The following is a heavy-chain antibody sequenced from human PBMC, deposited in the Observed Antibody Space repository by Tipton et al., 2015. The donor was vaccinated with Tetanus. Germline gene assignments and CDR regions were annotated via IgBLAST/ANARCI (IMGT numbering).Heavy chain of an antibody. CDR1: GASINSHH. CDR3: ATESLVFRRLRD. Sequence: GLVKPSETLSLTCTVSGASINSHHWSWLRQAPGKGLEWIGYFHFTGSTNFNPSLQSRVTISGDTSKNQFSLTMRSVTAADTAVYYCATESLVFRRLRDWGPGILVTVSS. CDR2: FHFTGST. D-gene: IGHD3-3*01. V-gene: IGHV4-59*11. J-gene: IGHJ4*02.